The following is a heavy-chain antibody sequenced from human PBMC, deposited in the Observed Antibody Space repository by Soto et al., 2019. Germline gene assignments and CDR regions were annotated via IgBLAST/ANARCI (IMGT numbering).Heavy chain of an antibody. Sequence: SETLSLTCAVSGGSISSGGYSWCWIRQPPGKGLEWIGYMYHSGSTYYNPSLKSRVTISIDRSKNQFSLKLSSVTAADTAVYYCARGIEGWYQGRYYYGMDVWGQGTTVT. V-gene: IGHV4-30-2*01. CDR2: MYHSGST. CDR3: ARGIEGWYQGRYYYGMDV. D-gene: IGHD6-19*01. J-gene: IGHJ6*02. CDR1: GGSISSGGYS.